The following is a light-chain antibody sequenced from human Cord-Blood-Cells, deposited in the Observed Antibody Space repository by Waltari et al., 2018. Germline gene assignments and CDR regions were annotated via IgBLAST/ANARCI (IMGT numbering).Light chain of an antibody. Sequence: QSALTQPAPASGSPGQSITLPCTGTSSDVGGSNYVSWYQQHPGKATKLMIYEVSNRPSGVSNRFAGSKSGNTASLTISGLQAEDEADYYCSSYTSSSTLVVFGGGTKLTVL. V-gene: IGLV2-14*01. CDR2: EVS. CDR1: SSDVGGSNY. CDR3: SSYTSSSTLVV. J-gene: IGLJ2*01.